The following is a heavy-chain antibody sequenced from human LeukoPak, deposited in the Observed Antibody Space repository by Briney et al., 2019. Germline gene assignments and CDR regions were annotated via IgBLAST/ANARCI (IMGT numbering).Heavy chain of an antibody. CDR2: INHSGST. V-gene: IGHV4-34*01. CDR3: AEHLSLNYASGTGWT. Sequence: PSETLSLTCAVYGGSFSGYYRSWIRQPPGRGLEWIGEINHSGSTNYNPSLKSRVTISLDTSKNQFSLKVTSVTAADTAIYYCAEHLSLNYASGTGWTWGQGTLVAVSS. D-gene: IGHD3-10*01. J-gene: IGHJ5*02. CDR1: GGSFSGYY.